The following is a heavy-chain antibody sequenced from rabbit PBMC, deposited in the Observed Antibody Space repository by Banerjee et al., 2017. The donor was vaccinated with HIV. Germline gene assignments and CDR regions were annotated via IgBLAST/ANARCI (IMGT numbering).Heavy chain of an antibody. CDR3: ARGIYSGGSDII. J-gene: IGHJ6*01. CDR1: GFSFTSNA. CDR2: IYAGSSGST. D-gene: IGHD1-1*01. Sequence: QEQLEESGGDLVKPEGSLTLTCTASGFSFTSNAMCWVRQAPGKGLEWIACIYAGSSGSTYYASWAKGRFTISKTSSTTVTLQMTSPTAADTATYFCARGIYSGGSDIIWGPGTLVTVS. V-gene: IGHV1S45*01.